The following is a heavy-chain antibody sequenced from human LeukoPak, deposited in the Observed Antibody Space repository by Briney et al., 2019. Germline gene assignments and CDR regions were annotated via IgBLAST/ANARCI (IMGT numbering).Heavy chain of an antibody. Sequence: GGSLRLSCTVSGFTFCSYWMSWVRQAPGKGLEWVSSISSSSSYIYYADSVKGRFTISRDNAKNSLYLQMNSLRAEDTAVYYCARXXGXYYFDYWGQGTLVTVSS. CDR3: ARXXGXYYFDY. CDR1: GFTFCSYW. CDR2: ISSSSSYI. J-gene: IGHJ4*02. V-gene: IGHV3-21*01.